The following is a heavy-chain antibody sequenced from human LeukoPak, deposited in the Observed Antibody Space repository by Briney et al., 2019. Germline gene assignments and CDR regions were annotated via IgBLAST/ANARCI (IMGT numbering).Heavy chain of an antibody. CDR1: GDSINSLDL. CDR2: MYLSGTT. D-gene: IGHD6-19*01. V-gene: IGHV4-4*02. Sequence: SETLSLTCTVSGDSINSLDLWSWVRQPPGKGLEWIGEMYLSGTTHSNPSVKSRVTISIDKSKNQFFLNLSSVTAADTAVYYCARARYSSGWYFDYWGQGTLVTVSS. CDR3: ARARYSSGWYFDY. J-gene: IGHJ4*02.